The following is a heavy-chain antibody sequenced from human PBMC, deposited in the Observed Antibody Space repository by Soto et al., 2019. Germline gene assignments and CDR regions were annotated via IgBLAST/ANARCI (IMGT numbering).Heavy chain of an antibody. J-gene: IGHJ6*02. D-gene: IGHD3-3*01. Sequence: VQLVESGGGLVQPGGSLRLSCAASGFTFSSYWMSWVRQAPGKGLEWVANIKQDGSEKYYVDSVKGRFTISRDNAKNSLYLQMNSLRAEDTAVYYCARERTIFGVVSDGMDVWGQGTTVTVSS. CDR3: ARERTIFGVVSDGMDV. V-gene: IGHV3-7*01. CDR1: GFTFSSYW. CDR2: IKQDGSEK.